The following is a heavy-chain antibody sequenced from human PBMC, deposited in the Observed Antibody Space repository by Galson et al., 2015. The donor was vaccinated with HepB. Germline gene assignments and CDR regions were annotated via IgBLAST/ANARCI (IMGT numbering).Heavy chain of an antibody. CDR3: AREPAADSS. D-gene: IGHD6-13*01. CDR2: INEDGSEE. CDR1: GFTFTSHW. Sequence: SLRLSCAASGFTFTSHWISWVRQAPGKGLEWVANINEDGSEENYMDSVKGRFTISRDNAKNSLYLQMNSLRAEDTAVYYCAREPAADSSWGQGTLVTVSS. V-gene: IGHV3-7*03. J-gene: IGHJ4*02.